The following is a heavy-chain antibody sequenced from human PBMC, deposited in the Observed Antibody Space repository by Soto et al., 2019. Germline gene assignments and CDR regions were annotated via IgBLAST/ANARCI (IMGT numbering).Heavy chain of an antibody. CDR3: AHGSCSSADCYPNPYLDY. CDR2: IYWDDDE. Sequence: HITLKESGPTLVNPTQTLTLTCTFSGFSLSTTAEGVGWIRQPPGKALEWLALIYWDDDERYSPSLKSRLTITKDTSKNQVVLTMTNVDPVDTATYYCAHGSCSSADCYPNPYLDYWGQGILVTVSS. CDR1: GFSLSTTAEG. V-gene: IGHV2-5*02. D-gene: IGHD2-2*01. J-gene: IGHJ4*02.